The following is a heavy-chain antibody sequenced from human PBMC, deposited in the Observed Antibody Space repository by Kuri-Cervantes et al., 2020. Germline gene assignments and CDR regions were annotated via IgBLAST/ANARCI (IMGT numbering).Heavy chain of an antibody. J-gene: IGHJ6*02. Sequence: GSLRLSCTVSGYSISSGYYWGWIRQPPGKGLEWIGSIYHSGSTYYNPSLKSRVTISVDTSRNQFSLKLSSVTAADTAVYYCARDDSSGYYYAGYYYYGMDVWGQGTTVTVSS. CDR2: IYHSGST. CDR1: GYSISSGYY. V-gene: IGHV4-38-2*02. CDR3: ARDDSSGYYYAGYYYYGMDV. D-gene: IGHD3-22*01.